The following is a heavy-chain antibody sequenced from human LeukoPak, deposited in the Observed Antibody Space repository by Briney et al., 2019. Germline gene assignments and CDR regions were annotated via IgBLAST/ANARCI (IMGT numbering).Heavy chain of an antibody. CDR2: INHSGST. V-gene: IGHV4-34*01. CDR3: ARARGLYYDYIWGSYRYTLTFDS. J-gene: IGHJ5*01. D-gene: IGHD3-16*02. CDR1: GVSFSGYY. Sequence: KPAETLTLTCAVYGVSFSGYYWSWIRQPPGKGLEWIGEINHSGSTNYNPSLRSRVTISVDTSKNHFSLKPNTATDAHTAVYNCARARGLYYDYIWGSYRYTLTFDSWGQGTLVTVSS.